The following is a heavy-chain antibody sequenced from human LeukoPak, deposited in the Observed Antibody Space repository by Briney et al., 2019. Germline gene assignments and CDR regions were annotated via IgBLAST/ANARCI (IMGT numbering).Heavy chain of an antibody. CDR2: INSDGSST. J-gene: IGHJ4*02. D-gene: IGHD2-2*01. Sequence: QPGGSLRLSCAASGFTFSNYWMHWVRQAPGKGLVWVSRINSDGSSTSYADSVKGRFTISRDNAKNTLYLQMNSLRAEDTAIYYYARDYCSSTSCYLAGVDYWGQGTLVTVSS. CDR1: GFTFSNYW. CDR3: ARDYCSSTSCYLAGVDY. V-gene: IGHV3-74*01.